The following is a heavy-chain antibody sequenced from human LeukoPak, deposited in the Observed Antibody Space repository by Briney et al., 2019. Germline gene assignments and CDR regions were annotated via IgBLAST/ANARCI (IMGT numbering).Heavy chain of an antibody. J-gene: IGHJ3*02. CDR3: ASQYCSSTSCYSDDAFDI. V-gene: IGHV4-34*01. CDR1: GGSFSGCY. Sequence: PSETLSLTCAVYGGSFSGCYWSWIRQPPGKGLEWIGEINHSGSTNYNPSLKSRVTISVDTSKNQFSLKLSSVTAADTAVYYCASQYCSSTSCYSDDAFDIWGQGTMVTVSS. CDR2: INHSGST. D-gene: IGHD2-2*02.